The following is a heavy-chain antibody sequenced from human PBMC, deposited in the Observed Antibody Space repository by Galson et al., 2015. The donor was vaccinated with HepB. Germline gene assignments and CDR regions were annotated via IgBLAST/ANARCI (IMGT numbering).Heavy chain of an antibody. Sequence: PALVKPTQTLTLTCTLSGFSFSTSGVGVGWIRQPPGKALEWLALIHWNDDMFYRPSLKSRLTITKDTSRNQVVLTMTNMDPMDTATYYCAHRLGPIHAFDIWGQGTMVTVSS. V-gene: IGHV2-5*01. CDR2: IHWNDDM. CDR3: AHRLGPIHAFDI. J-gene: IGHJ3*02. CDR1: GFSFSTSGVG. D-gene: IGHD5-24*01.